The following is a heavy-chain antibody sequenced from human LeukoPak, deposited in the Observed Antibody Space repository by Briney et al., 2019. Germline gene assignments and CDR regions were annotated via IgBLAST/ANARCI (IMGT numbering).Heavy chain of an antibody. D-gene: IGHD2-2*03. CDR3: ARGPHGYCSSTSCLTHDY. J-gene: IGHJ4*02. Sequence: SETLSLTCTVSGDSMSYYYWNFIRQPAGKGLEWIGRIHTSGTTYYSASLKSRVSMSVDSSRNQFSLRLTSVTAAGTAVYYCARGPHGYCSSTSCLTHDYWGQGTLVTVSS. CDR2: IHTSGTT. V-gene: IGHV4-4*07. CDR1: GDSMSYYY.